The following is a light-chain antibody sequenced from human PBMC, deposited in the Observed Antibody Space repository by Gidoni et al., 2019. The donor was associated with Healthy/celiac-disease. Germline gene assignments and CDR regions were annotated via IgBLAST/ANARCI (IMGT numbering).Light chain of an antibody. CDR3: QQYDNSLMYT. CDR2: DAS. CDR1: QDISNY. Sequence: DIQMTQSPSSLSASVGDRVTITCQASQDISNYLNGYQQKPGKAPKLLIYDASNLETGVPSRLSGSGSGTDFTITISSMQPEDIATDYCQQYDNSLMYTFGQGTKVEIK. J-gene: IGKJ2*01. V-gene: IGKV1-33*01.